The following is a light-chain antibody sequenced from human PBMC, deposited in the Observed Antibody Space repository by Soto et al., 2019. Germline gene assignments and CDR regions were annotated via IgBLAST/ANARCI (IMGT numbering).Light chain of an antibody. CDR3: QQYYGLPPLT. J-gene: IGKJ5*01. Sequence: DIQMTQSPSSVSTSIGDRVTITWRASQRINIYLNWYRQKPGKAPELLIYSASKLAKGVTSRFSGSGSGTDFSFIITSLQREDLATYYCQQYYGLPPLTFGQGTRLEI. CDR2: SAS. CDR1: QRINIY. V-gene: IGKV1-33*01.